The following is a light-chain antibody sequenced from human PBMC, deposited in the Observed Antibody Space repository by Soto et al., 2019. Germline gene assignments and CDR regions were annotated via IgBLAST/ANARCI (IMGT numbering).Light chain of an antibody. J-gene: IGLJ2*01. CDR1: SSDVGGYNY. Sequence: QSVLTQPASVSGSPGQSITISCTGTSSDVGGYNYVSWYQQHPGKAPKLMIYEDSNRPSGVSNRFSGSKSGNTASLTISGLQAEDEADYYCSSYTSSSPLNLVFGGGTKLTVL. CDR2: EDS. CDR3: SSYTSSSPLNLV. V-gene: IGLV2-14*01.